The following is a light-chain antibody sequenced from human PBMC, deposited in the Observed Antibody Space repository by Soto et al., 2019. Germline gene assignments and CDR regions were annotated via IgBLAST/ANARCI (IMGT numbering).Light chain of an antibody. Sequence: QSVLTQPPSVSGAPGQRVTISCTGSSSNIGAGYDVHWYQQLPGTAPKLLIYGNSNRPSGVPDRFSGSKSGTSASLAITGLQAEDEADYFCSSYAGSNDLVFGGGTQLTVL. V-gene: IGLV1-40*01. CDR3: SSYAGSNDLV. CDR1: SSNIGAGYD. CDR2: GNS. J-gene: IGLJ3*02.